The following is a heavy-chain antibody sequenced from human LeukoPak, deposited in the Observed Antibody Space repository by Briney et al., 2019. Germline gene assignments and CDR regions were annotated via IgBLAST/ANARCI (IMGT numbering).Heavy chain of an antibody. CDR3: GRDGKPIAVAAIDH. D-gene: IGHD6-19*01. Sequence: PGGSLRLSCAASGFTFSSYEMNWVRQAPGKGLEWISYISSGSTIYYADSAKGRFTISRDNAKNSLYLQMNSLRAEDTAVYYCGRDGKPIAVAAIDHWGQGTLVTVSS. V-gene: IGHV3-48*03. CDR1: GFTFSSYE. J-gene: IGHJ4*02. CDR2: ISSGSTI.